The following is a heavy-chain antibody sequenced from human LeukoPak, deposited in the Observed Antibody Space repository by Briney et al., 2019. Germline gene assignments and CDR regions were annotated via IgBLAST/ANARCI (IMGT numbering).Heavy chain of an antibody. V-gene: IGHV3-21*01. J-gene: IGHJ4*02. CDR1: GFTFSSYS. CDR2: ISSSSNYI. D-gene: IGHD2-2*01. CDR3: ARDGLYCSSTNCYFDY. Sequence: PGGSLRLSCAASGFTFSSYSMNWVRQAPGKGLEWVSSISSSSNYIHYADSVKGRFTISRDNAKNSLYLQMNSLRAEDTAVYYCARDGLYCSSTNCYFDYWGQGALVTVSS.